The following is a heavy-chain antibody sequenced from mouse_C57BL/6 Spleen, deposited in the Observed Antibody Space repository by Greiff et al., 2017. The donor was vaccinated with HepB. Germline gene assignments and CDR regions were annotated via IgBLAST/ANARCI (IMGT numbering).Heavy chain of an antibody. CDR1: GYTFTSYW. Sequence: QVQLQQPGAELVKPGASVKLSCKASGYTFTSYWMQWVKQRPGQGLEWIGEIDPSDSYTNYNQKFKGKATLTVDTSSSTAYMQLSSLTSEDSAVYYCARRGYYYGSSPWAMDYWGQGTSVTVSS. J-gene: IGHJ4*01. D-gene: IGHD1-1*01. CDR2: IDPSDSYT. V-gene: IGHV1-50*01. CDR3: ARRGYYYGSSPWAMDY.